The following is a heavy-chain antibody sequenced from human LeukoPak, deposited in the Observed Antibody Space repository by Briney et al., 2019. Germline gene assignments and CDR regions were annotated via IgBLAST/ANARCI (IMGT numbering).Heavy chain of an antibody. CDR2: IYYSGST. CDR3: ARTDSSGYHRDCFDY. J-gene: IGHJ4*02. D-gene: IGHD3-22*01. V-gene: IGHV4-31*03. CDR1: GGSIRRGGYY. Sequence: SETLSLTCTVSGGSIRRGGYYWSWIRQHPGKGLEWIGYIYYSGSTYYNPSLKSRVTISVDTSKNQFSLKLSSVTAADTAVYYCARTDSSGYHRDCFDYWGQGTLVTVSS.